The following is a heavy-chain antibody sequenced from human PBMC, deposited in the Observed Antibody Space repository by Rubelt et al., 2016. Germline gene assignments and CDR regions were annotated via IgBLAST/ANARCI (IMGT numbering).Heavy chain of an antibody. CDR2: IYYSGST. J-gene: IGHJ3*01. CDR3: ARPSSGGSSLYFAFDV. CDR1: NGPFSGYQ. V-gene: IGHV4-34*01. Sequence: QVRLQQWGAGLLKPSETLSLTCSFHNGPFSGYQGTWVHQAPGRGLEWIGSIYYSGSTYYNPSLKSRVTISVDTSKNQFSLKLSAVTAADTAVYYWARPSSGGSSLYFAFDVWGQGTMVTVSS. D-gene: IGHD6-13*01.